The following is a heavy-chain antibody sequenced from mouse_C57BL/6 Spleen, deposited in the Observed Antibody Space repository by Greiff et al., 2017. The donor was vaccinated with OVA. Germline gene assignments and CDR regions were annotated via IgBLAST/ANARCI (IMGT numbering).Heavy chain of an antibody. V-gene: IGHV1-53*01. J-gene: IGHJ1*03. CDR3: ARHDYYGSSYHWYFDV. D-gene: IGHD1-1*01. Sequence: QVHVKQPGTELVKPGASVKLSCKASGYTFTSYWMHWVKQRPGQGLEWIGNINPSNGGTNYNEKFKSKATLTVDKSSSTAYMQLSSLTSEDSAVYYCARHDYYGSSYHWYFDVWGTGTTVTVSS. CDR2: INPSNGGT. CDR1: GYTFTSYW.